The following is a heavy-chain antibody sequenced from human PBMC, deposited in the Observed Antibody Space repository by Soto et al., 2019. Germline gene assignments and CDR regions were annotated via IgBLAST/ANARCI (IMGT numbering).Heavy chain of an antibody. CDR2: IIPIFGTA. Sequence: GASVKGSCKASGGTFSSYAISWVRQAPGQVLEWMGGIIPIFGTANYAQKFQGRVTITADKSTSTAYMELSSLRAEDPAVYYCARDSAYYYDSSGYYYFDYWGQGTLVTVSS. CDR1: GGTFSSYA. J-gene: IGHJ4*02. CDR3: ARDSAYYYDSSGYYYFDY. V-gene: IGHV1-69*06. D-gene: IGHD3-22*01.